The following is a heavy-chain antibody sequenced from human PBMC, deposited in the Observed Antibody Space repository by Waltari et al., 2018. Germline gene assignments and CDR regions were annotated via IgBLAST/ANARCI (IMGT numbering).Heavy chain of an antibody. D-gene: IGHD2-2*01. CDR3: ALRIRVPAAMRRFDY. Sequence: QVQLQQWGAGLLKPSETLSLTCAVYGGSFSGSYWSWLRQPPGKGLEWIGEINHSGSTNYNPSLKSRVTISVDTSKNQFSLKLSSVTAADTAVYYCALRIRVPAAMRRFDYWGQGTLVTVSS. CDR1: GGSFSGSY. CDR2: INHSGST. J-gene: IGHJ4*02. V-gene: IGHV4-34*01.